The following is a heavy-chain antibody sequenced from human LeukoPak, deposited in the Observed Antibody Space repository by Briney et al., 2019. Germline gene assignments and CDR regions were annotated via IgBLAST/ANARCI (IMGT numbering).Heavy chain of an antibody. CDR1: GGTFSSYA. J-gene: IGHJ5*02. Sequence: GSSVNVSCKASGGTFSSYAISWVRQAPGQGLEWMGGIIPIFGTANYAQKFQGRVTITTDESTSTAYMELSSLRSEDTAVYYCATPTYYYDSSGYYTNWFDPWGQGTLVTVSS. D-gene: IGHD3-22*01. CDR3: ATPTYYYDSSGYYTNWFDP. CDR2: IIPIFGTA. V-gene: IGHV1-69*05.